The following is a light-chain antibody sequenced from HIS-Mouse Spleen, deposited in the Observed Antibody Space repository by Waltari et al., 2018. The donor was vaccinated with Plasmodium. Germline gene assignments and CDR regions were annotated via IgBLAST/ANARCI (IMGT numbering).Light chain of an antibody. Sequence: DIVMTQSPATLSVSPGARATLSCRASQGVSSNLAWYQQKPGQAPRLLIYGASTRATGNPARFSGSGSGTEFTLTISSLQSDDFAVDYCQQYNNWLAWTFGQGTKLEIK. CDR3: QQYNNWLAWT. V-gene: IGKV3-15*01. CDR1: QGVSSN. J-gene: IGKJ1*01. CDR2: GAS.